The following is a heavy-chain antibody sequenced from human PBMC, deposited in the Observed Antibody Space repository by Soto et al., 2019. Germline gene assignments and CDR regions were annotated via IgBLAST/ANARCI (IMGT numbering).Heavy chain of an antibody. CDR3: ARGRGASWYGSYYYYYMDV. CDR2: INHSGSA. Sequence: SETLSLTCAVYGGSFSGYYLSWIRHPPGKGLEWIGEINHSGSAKYNPSLKSRVTISVDKSKNQFSLKLSSVTAADTAVYYCARGRGASWYGSYYYYYMDVWGKGTTVTVSS. CDR1: GGSFSGYY. V-gene: IGHV4-34*01. D-gene: IGHD6-13*01. J-gene: IGHJ6*03.